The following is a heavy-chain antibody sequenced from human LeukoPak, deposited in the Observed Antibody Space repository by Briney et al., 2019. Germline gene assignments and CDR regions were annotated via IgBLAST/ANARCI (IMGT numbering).Heavy chain of an antibody. J-gene: IGHJ6*03. Sequence: SETLSLTCTVSGGSISSYYWSWIRQPPGKGLEWIGYIYYSGSTNYNPSLKSRVTISIDTSKNQFSLKLSSVTAADTAVYYCARGFYIVYDYRVGEYYYYYMDVWGKGTTVTVSS. CDR1: GGSISSYY. CDR2: IYYSGST. CDR3: ARGFYIVYDYRVGEYYYYYMDV. V-gene: IGHV4-59*01. D-gene: IGHD5/OR15-5a*01.